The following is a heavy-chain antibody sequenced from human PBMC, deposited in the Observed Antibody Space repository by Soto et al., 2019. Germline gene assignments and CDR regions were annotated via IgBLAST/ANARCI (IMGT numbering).Heavy chain of an antibody. CDR1: GGTFSSYA. CDR2: IIPIFGTA. V-gene: IGHV1-69*13. CDR3: ARDRRGGYYYYYGMDV. D-gene: IGHD3-16*01. Sequence: SVKVSCKASGGTFSSYAISWVRQAPGQGLEWMGGIIPIFGTANYAQKFQGRVTITAGESTSTAYMELSNLRSEDTAVYYCARDRRGGYYYYYGMDVWGQGTTVTVSS. J-gene: IGHJ6*02.